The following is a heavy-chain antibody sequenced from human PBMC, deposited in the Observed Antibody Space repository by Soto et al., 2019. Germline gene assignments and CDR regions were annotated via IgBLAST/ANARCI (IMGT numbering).Heavy chain of an antibody. CDR1: GGSFSGYY. D-gene: IGHD4-17*01. CDR2: INHSGST. V-gene: IGHV4-34*01. CDR3: AIYGDLYFYGMDV. Sequence: QVQLQQWGAGLLKPSETLSLTCAVYGGSFSGYYWSWIRQPPGKGLEWIGEINHSGSTNYNPSLKSRVTISVDTSKNQFSLKLSSVTAADTAVYYCAIYGDLYFYGMDVWGQGTTVTVSS. J-gene: IGHJ6*02.